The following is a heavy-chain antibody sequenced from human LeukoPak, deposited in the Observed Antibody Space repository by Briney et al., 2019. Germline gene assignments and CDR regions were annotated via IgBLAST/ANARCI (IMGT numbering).Heavy chain of an antibody. CDR2: IKQDGSEK. D-gene: IGHD6-19*01. CDR3: ARLSSGWLSDAFDI. Sequence: PGGSLRLSCAASGFTFSSYWMSWVRQAPGKGLEWVANIKQDGSEKYYVDPVKGRFTIPRDNAKNSLYLQMNSLRAEDTAVYYCARLSSGWLSDAFDIWGQGTMVTVSS. CDR1: GFTFSSYW. J-gene: IGHJ3*02. V-gene: IGHV3-7*03.